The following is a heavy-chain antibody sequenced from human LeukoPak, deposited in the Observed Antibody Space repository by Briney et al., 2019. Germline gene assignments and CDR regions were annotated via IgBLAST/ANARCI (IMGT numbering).Heavy chain of an antibody. Sequence: GGSLRLSCAASGFTFSNAWMSWVRQAPGKGLEWVGRIKSKTDGGTTDYAAPVKGRFTISRDDSKNTLYLQMNSLKTEDTAVYYCTTRLDDFWSGYSGWFDPWGQGTLVTVSS. V-gene: IGHV3-15*01. J-gene: IGHJ5*02. CDR1: GFTFSNAW. CDR3: TTRLDDFWSGYSGWFDP. CDR2: IKSKTDGGTT. D-gene: IGHD3-3*01.